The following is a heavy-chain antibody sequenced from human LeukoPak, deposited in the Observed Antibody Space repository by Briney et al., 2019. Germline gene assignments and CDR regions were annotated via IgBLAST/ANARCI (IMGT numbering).Heavy chain of an antibody. J-gene: IGHJ4*02. V-gene: IGHV4-59*01. D-gene: IGHD6-13*01. CDR1: GGSISNYY. Sequence: PSETLSLTCTVSGGSISNYYWSWIRQPPGKGLEWIGYIYYSGTTDYNPSLKSRVTISVDTSKNQFSLKLNSVTAADTAVYYCARGVYIAAAQYGYWGQGTLVTVSS. CDR3: ARGVYIAAAQYGY. CDR2: IYYSGTT.